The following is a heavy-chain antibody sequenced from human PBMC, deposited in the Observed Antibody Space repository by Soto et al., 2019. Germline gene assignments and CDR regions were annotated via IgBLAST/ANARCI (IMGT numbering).Heavy chain of an antibody. J-gene: IGHJ5*02. Sequence: EVQLVESGGDSAQYGGSLRLSCIASGFTFRNYDMHWVRQATGKGLEWVSVIDTAGDTYYAGSVKGRFTISREDAKNSLYLQMNSLRAGDTAVYYCVRGMGDTGYYDNWFDPWGQGTLATVSS. CDR3: VRGMGDTGYYDNWFDP. V-gene: IGHV3-13*01. CDR1: GFTFRNYD. CDR2: IDTAGDT. D-gene: IGHD3-9*01.